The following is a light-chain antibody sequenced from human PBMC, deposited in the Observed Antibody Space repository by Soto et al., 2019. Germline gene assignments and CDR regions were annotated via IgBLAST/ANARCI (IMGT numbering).Light chain of an antibody. CDR1: SSDVGGYNY. CDR3: SSYTSSSILEV. J-gene: IGLJ2*01. Sequence: QSALTQPASVSGSRGQSITISCTGTSSDVGGYNYVSWYQQHPGKAPKLMIYDVSNRPSGVSNRFSGSKSGNTASLTISGLQAEDEADYYCSSYTSSSILEVFGGGTKVTVL. CDR2: DVS. V-gene: IGLV2-14*01.